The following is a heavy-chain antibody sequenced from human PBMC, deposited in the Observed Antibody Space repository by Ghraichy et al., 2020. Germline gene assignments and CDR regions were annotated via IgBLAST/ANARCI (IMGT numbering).Heavy chain of an antibody. V-gene: IGHV3-43*01. CDR1: GFTFDDYT. Sequence: GGSLRLSCAASGFTFDDYTMHWVRQAPGKGLEWVSLISWNGGGTYYADSVKGRFTISRDNSKNSLYLQMNSLRTEDTALYYCAKTRRPRGYYYYAMDVWGQGTTVTVSS. J-gene: IGHJ6*02. CDR2: ISWNGGGT. CDR3: AKTRRPRGYYYYAMDV.